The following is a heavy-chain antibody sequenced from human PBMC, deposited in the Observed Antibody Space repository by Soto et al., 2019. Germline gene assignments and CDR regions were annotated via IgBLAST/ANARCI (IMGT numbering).Heavy chain of an antibody. Sequence: ASVKVSCKVSGYTLTELSMHWVRQAPGKGLEWMGGFDPEDGETIYAQKFQGRVTMTEDTSTDTAYMELSSLRSEDTAVYYCATAPYCSGGSCYWFDPWGQGTLVTVSS. CDR3: ATAPYCSGGSCYWFDP. D-gene: IGHD2-15*01. CDR1: GYTLTELS. J-gene: IGHJ5*02. V-gene: IGHV1-24*01. CDR2: FDPEDGET.